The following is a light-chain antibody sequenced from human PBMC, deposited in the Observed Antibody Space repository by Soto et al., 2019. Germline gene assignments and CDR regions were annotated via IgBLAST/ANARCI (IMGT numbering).Light chain of an antibody. CDR1: SSDVGGYNY. Sequence: VLTQPASVSGSPGQSITISCTGTSSDVGGYNYVSWYQQSPGTAPKLLIYDVTNRPSGVPDRFSGSKSGNTASLTISGLQAEDEADYYCSSFTTSNTYVFGTGTKVTVL. CDR3: SSFTTSNTYV. CDR2: DVT. J-gene: IGLJ1*01. V-gene: IGLV2-18*02.